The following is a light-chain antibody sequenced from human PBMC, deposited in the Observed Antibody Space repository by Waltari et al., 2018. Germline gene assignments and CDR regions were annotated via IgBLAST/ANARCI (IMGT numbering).Light chain of an antibody. V-gene: IGLV2-18*02. CDR1: NSDVGFYNR. J-gene: IGLJ1*01. Sequence: QSALTQPPSVSGSPGQSVTISCAGTNSDVGFYNRVSWYQQSPGTAPKLIVYQVSKRPLGVPDRFSGSKSGSTASLTISGLQSEDEADYYCYSYTTSGIYVCGTGTKVSVL. CDR3: YSYTTSGIYV. CDR2: QVS.